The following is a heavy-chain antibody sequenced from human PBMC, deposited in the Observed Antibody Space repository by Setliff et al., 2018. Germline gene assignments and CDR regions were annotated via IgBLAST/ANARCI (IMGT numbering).Heavy chain of an antibody. CDR2: ISAHTGLT. CDR1: GFTFSSYT. CDR3: AKRGDTRTFDY. J-gene: IGHJ4*02. Sequence: GGSLRLSCEASGFTFSSYTMAWVRQAPGEGLEWVSGISAHTGLTYYADSVKGRFTMSRDISKNTVYLHMTSLRAEDTAMYYCAKRGDTRTFDYWGQGTLVTVSS. V-gene: IGHV3-23*01. D-gene: IGHD5-18*01.